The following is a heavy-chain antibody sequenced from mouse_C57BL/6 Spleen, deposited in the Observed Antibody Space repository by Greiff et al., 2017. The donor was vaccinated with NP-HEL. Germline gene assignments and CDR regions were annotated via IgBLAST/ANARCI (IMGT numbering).Heavy chain of an antibody. CDR3: ARSRLRREGFDY. V-gene: IGHV1-64*01. Sequence: VQLQQPGAELVKPGASVKLSCKASGYTFTSYWMHWVKQRPGQGLEWIGMIHPNSGSTNYNEKFKSKATLTVDKSSSTAYMQLSSLTSEDSAVYYCARSRLRREGFDYWGQGTTLTVSS. CDR2: IHPNSGST. CDR1: GYTFTSYW. J-gene: IGHJ2*01. D-gene: IGHD2-4*01.